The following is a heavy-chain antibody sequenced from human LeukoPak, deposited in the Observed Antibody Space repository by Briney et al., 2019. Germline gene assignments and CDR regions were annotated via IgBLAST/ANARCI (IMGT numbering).Heavy chain of an antibody. Sequence: SVKVSCKASGGTFSSYAISWVRQAPGQGLEWMGGIIPIFGTANYAQKSQGRVTITADKSTSTAYMELSSLRSEDTAVYYCARGVQLDRYYFDYWGQGTLVTVSS. CDR1: GGTFSSYA. J-gene: IGHJ4*02. CDR3: ARGVQLDRYYFDY. V-gene: IGHV1-69*06. CDR2: IIPIFGTA. D-gene: IGHD1-1*01.